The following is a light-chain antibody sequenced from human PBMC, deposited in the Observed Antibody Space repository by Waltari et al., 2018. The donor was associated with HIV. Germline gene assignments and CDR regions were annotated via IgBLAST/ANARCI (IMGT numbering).Light chain of an antibody. CDR1: SSNIGACYD. Sequence: QSVLTQPPSVSGAPGQRVTISCTGSSSNIGACYDVHWYQQLPGTAPKLLIYANINRPSGVPDRFSGSKSGSSASLAITGLQAEDEAHYYCQSFDSSLTTSGVIFGGGTKLTVL. CDR3: QSFDSSLTTSGVI. J-gene: IGLJ2*01. CDR2: ANI. V-gene: IGLV1-40*01.